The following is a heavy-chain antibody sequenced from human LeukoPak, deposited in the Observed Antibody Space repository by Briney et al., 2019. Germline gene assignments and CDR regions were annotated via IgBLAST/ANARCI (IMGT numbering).Heavy chain of an antibody. Sequence: GGSLRLSCAASGFSFSDAWMNWVRQAPGKGLEWVAFIRKRGIETNYVDSVKGRFTITRDNARNSLFLQMNSLRAEDTAVYYCAREDGYCSGGNCYSYFVSWGQGTLVTVSS. CDR1: GFSFSDAW. J-gene: IGHJ4*02. CDR2: IRKRGIET. CDR3: AREDGYCSGGNCYSYFVS. V-gene: IGHV3-7*01. D-gene: IGHD2-15*01.